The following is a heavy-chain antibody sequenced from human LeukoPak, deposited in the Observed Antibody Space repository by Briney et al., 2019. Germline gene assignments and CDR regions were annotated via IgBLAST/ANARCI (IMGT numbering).Heavy chain of an antibody. CDR2: IYYSGST. CDR3: ARGDSSGSEDY. D-gene: IGHD3-22*01. J-gene: IGHJ4*02. V-gene: IGHV4-31*03. Sequence: SETLSLTCTVSGGSISSGGYYWSWIRQHPGKGLEWIGYIYYSGSTYYNPSLKSRVTISVDTSKNQFSLKLSSVTAADTAVYYCARGDSSGSEDYWGQGTPVTVSS. CDR1: GGSISSGGYY.